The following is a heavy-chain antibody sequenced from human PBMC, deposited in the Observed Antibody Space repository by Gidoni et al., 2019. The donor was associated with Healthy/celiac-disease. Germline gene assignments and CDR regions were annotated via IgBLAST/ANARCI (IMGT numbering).Heavy chain of an antibody. V-gene: IGHV4-4*07. Sequence: QVQLQESGPGLVKPSETLSLTCTVSGGSISSYYWSWIRQPAGKGLEWIGRIYTSGRTNYNPSLKSRVTMSVDTSKNQFSLKLSSVTAADTAVYYCARDRVQTYCSSTSCYFLGWFDPWGQGTLVTVSS. CDR1: GGSISSYY. J-gene: IGHJ5*02. CDR3: ARDRVQTYCSSTSCYFLGWFDP. CDR2: IYTSGRT. D-gene: IGHD2-2*01.